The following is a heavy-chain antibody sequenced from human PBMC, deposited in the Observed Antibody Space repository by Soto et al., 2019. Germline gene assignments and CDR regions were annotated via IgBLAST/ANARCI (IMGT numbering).Heavy chain of an antibody. V-gene: IGHV4-39*01. J-gene: IGHJ4*02. D-gene: IGHD6-13*01. CDR3: ANTQGSSPAGSFYW. CDR1: SGSITTRSYY. CDR2: RSYSGTT. Sequence: PSETLSLTCTVSSGSITTRSYYWGWIRQPPGKGLEWIGSRSYSGTTFFNLSLKSRVTISMDTSKNQFSLKLTSVTATDTGVYYCANTQGSSPAGSFYWWGQGILVTVSS.